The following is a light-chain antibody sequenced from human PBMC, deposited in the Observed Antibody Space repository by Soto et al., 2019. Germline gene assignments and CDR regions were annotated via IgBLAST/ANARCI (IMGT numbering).Light chain of an antibody. V-gene: IGLV1-44*01. CDR3: AAWGDSLNGHVV. CDR2: SNN. Sequence: QSVLTQPPSASGTPGQRVTISCSGSSSNIGSNTVNWYQQLPGTAPKLLIYSNNQRPSGVLDRFSGSKSGTSASLAISGLQSEDEADYYCAAWGDSLNGHVVFGGGTKLTVL. CDR1: SSNIGSNT. J-gene: IGLJ2*01.